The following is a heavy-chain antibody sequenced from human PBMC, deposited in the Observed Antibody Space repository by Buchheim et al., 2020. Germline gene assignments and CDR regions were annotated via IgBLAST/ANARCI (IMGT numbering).Heavy chain of an antibody. J-gene: IGHJ4*02. V-gene: IGHV3-30*18. Sequence: QVQLMESGGGVVQPGRSLRLSCAASGFTFSSYGMHWVRQAPGKGLEWVAVISYDGSNKYYADSVKGRFTISRDNSKNTLYLQMNSLRAEDTAVYYCAKGLSGSWDPDYWGQGTL. CDR3: AKGLSGSWDPDY. D-gene: IGHD1-26*01. CDR1: GFTFSSYG. CDR2: ISYDGSNK.